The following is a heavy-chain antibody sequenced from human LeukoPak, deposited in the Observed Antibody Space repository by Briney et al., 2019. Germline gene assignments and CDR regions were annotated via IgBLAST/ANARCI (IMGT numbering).Heavy chain of an antibody. J-gene: IGHJ4*02. CDR1: GYSFTSYW. D-gene: IGHD2-2*01. CDR2: IYPGDSDT. V-gene: IGHV5-51*01. Sequence: GESLKISCKGSGYSFTSYWIGWVRQMAGKGLEWMGIIYPGDSDTRYSPSFQGQVTISADKSISTAYLQWSSLKASDTAMYYCARRERYCSSTSCNDFDYWGQGTLVTVSS. CDR3: ARRERYCSSTSCNDFDY.